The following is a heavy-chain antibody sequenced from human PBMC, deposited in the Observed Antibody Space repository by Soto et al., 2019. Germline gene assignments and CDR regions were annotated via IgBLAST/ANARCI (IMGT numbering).Heavy chain of an antibody. V-gene: IGHV5-51*01. CDR2: IYPGDSDT. CDR1: GYSFTSYW. J-gene: IGHJ6*02. Sequence: GESLKISCEGSGYSFTSYWIGWVRQMPGKGLEWMGIIYPGDSDTRYSPSFQGQVTISADKSISTAYLQWSSLKASDTAMYYCARLDGAKYYYYGMDAWGPGTTVTVSS. CDR3: ARLDGAKYYYYGMDA.